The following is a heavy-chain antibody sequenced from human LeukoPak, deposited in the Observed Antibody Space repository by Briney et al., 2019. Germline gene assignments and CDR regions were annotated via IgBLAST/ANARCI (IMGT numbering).Heavy chain of an antibody. CDR1: GFAFEGYT. J-gene: IGHJ4*02. Sequence: PGGSLRLSCAGSGFAFEGYTMTWVRQAPGKGLEWVSLISATSSDVNYAEPVRGRFTISRDNAKNSLFLLMDSLRVEDTAIYYCAKGLFSAYDKYLDSWGQGTLVTVSS. CDR2: ISATSSDV. CDR3: AKGLFSAYDKYLDS. D-gene: IGHD5-12*01. V-gene: IGHV3-21*04.